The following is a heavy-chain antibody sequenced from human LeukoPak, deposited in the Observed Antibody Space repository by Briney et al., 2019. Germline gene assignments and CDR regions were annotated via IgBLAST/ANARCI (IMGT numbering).Heavy chain of an antibody. V-gene: IGHV3-64*01. CDR1: GFTFSIYA. J-gene: IGHJ4*02. CDR2: ISSNGGNT. Sequence: GGSERLSCAASGFTFSIYAMHWLRQATGKGLQYLSAISSNGGNTYYANSVKGRCTISRDNAKYTLYLQMSSLRDEDTAVYYCARSHSGSYVDYFDYWGQGTLVSVSS. CDR3: ARSHSGSYVDYFDY. D-gene: IGHD1-26*01.